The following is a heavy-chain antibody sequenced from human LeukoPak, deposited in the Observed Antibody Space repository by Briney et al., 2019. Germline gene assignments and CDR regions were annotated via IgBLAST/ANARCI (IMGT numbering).Heavy chain of an antibody. J-gene: IGHJ4*02. CDR1: GFTFSSYA. V-gene: IGHV3-23*01. Sequence: GGSLRLSCEASGFTFSSYAMSWVRQAPGKGLEWVSAISGSGGSTYYADSVKGRFTISRDNSKNTLYLQMNSLRAEDTAVYYCAKDNSVRYDFWSGSPRAFDYWGQGTLVTVSS. CDR2: ISGSGGST. D-gene: IGHD3-3*01. CDR3: AKDNSVRYDFWSGSPRAFDY.